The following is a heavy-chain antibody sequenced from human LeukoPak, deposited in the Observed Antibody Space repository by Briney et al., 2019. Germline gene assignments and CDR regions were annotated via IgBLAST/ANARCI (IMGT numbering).Heavy chain of an antibody. J-gene: IGHJ4*02. D-gene: IGHD3-22*01. CDR1: GFTFSSYS. V-gene: IGHV3-21*01. CDR3: ARVNYYDSSGPGRVDY. CDR2: ISSSSSYI. Sequence: GGSLRLSCAASGFTFSSYSMNWVRQAPGKGLEWVSSISSSSSYIYYADSVKGRFTISRDNAKNSLYLQMNSLRAEDTAVYHCARVNYYDSSGPGRVDYWGQGTLVTVSS.